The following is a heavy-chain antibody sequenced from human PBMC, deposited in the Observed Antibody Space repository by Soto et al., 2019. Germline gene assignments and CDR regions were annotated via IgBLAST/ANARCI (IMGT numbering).Heavy chain of an antibody. D-gene: IGHD2-2*01. J-gene: IGHJ4*02. CDR3: AVGGGSTKVDY. V-gene: IGHV4-31*03. CDR1: GGSITSSGYY. Sequence: QVQLQESGPGLVKPSQTLSLTCTVSGGSITSSGYYWSWIRQHPGEGLEWIGFTSKGGSASYNPSLKSRVTISVDTSSNQFSMNLKFVTGADTAVDYCAVGGGSTKVDYWGQGTVVTVSP. CDR2: TSKGGSA.